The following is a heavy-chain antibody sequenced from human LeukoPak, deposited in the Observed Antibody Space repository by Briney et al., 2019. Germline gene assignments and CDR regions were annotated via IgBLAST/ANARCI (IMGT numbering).Heavy chain of an antibody. D-gene: IGHD5-12*01. V-gene: IGHV3-23*01. J-gene: IGHJ4*02. Sequence: GGSLRVSSADPRFSFTSSAMCCVRQTPGKGLGWVSVSSGSGGSTYYADALKGRFTISRDNSKNTLYLQMNSLRAEDTAEYYCAKDGGGYDWVLGFNDYWGQGTLVTVSS. CDR1: RFSFTSSA. CDR3: AKDGGGYDWVLGFNDY. CDR2: SSGSGGST.